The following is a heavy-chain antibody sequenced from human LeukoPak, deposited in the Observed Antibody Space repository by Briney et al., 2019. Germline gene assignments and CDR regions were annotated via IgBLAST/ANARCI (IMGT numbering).Heavy chain of an antibody. Sequence: GASVKRSCTVSGYAFSSSGISWGRQSPGPGLELKRWMSAYDGNKDYAQNVPGRITMTTNTSTSTVYMELTSLRSDNTAVSYSARAVRGHNYAYLPYWGQGTLVTVSS. D-gene: IGHD5-18*01. V-gene: IGHV1-18*01. CDR1: GYAFSSSG. J-gene: IGHJ4*02. CDR3: ARAVRGHNYAYLPY. CDR2: MSAYDGNK.